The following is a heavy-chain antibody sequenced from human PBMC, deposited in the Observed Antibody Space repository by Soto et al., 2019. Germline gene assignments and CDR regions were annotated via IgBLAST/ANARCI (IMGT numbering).Heavy chain of an antibody. D-gene: IGHD3-10*01. CDR1: GYTFSGFD. V-gene: IGHV1-8*02. CDR2: VSPNSGNT. CDR3: ARAYGAASFDL. Sequence: QVQLVQSGAEVWKSEASVKVSCNASGYTFSGFDIHWVRQATGQGLEWMGWVSPNSGNTGYAQRFQGRLTMTRDTSKSTAYMEIKSLTSEDTAMYYCARAYGAASFDLWGQGTLVTASS. J-gene: IGHJ5*02.